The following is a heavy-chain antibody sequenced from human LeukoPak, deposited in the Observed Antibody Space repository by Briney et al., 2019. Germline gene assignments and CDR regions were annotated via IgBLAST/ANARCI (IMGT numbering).Heavy chain of an antibody. V-gene: IGHV4-4*02. J-gene: IGHJ4*02. CDR3: ARHRYSSSSHHYFDY. Sequence: SETLSLTCAVSGGSIRNNNWWSWVRQPPGKGLERIGETFHSGHTNYNPSLKSRVTISVDTSKNQFSLKLSSVTAADTAVYYCARHRYSSSSHHYFDYWGQGTLVTVSS. D-gene: IGHD6-6*01. CDR2: TFHSGHT. CDR1: GGSIRNNNW.